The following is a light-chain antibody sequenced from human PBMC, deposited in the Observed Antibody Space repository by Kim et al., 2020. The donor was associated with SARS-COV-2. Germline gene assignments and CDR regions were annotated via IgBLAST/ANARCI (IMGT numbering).Light chain of an antibody. Sequence: EIVLTQSPRTLSLSPGERATLSCRASQSVTSSYLAWYQQKPGQPPRLLIYGASNRATGIPDRLSGSGSGTDFTLTISRLESEDLAVYYCQQYGTSLRTFGQGTKVDIK. CDR3: QQYGTSLRT. V-gene: IGKV3-20*01. J-gene: IGKJ1*01. CDR1: QSVTSSY. CDR2: GAS.